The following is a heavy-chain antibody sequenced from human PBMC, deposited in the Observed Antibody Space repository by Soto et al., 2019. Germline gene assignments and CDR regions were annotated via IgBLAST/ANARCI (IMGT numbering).Heavy chain of an antibody. CDR1: GGSISSYY. CDR2: IYTSGST. D-gene: IGHD3-9*01. CDR3: VSNTYDILTDFDRLAAFDI. J-gene: IGHJ3*02. V-gene: IGHV4-4*07. Sequence: SETLSLTCTVSGGSISSYYWSWLRQSAGKGLEWIGRIYTSGSTNYNPSLKSRLTVVVDTSQNQFSLTLSSVTAADTAVYYCVSNTYDILTDFDRLAAFDIWGHGTLVTVS.